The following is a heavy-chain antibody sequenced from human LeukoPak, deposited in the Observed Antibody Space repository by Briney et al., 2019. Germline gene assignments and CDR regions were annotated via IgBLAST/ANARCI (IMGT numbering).Heavy chain of an antibody. CDR2: MNPNSGNT. V-gene: IGHV1-8*01. D-gene: IGHD1-26*01. Sequence: EASVKVSCKASGYTFTSYDINWVRQATGQGLEWMGWMNPNSGNTGYAQKFQGRVTMTRNTSISTAYMELSSLRSEDTAVYYCARGPGLVGATNWFDPWGQGTLVTVSS. J-gene: IGHJ5*02. CDR1: GYTFTSYD. CDR3: ARGPGLVGATNWFDP.